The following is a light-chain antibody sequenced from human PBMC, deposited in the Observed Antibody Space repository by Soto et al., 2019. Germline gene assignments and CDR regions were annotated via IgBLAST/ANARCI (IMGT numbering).Light chain of an antibody. J-gene: IGKJ4*01. CDR1: ESVSSS. CDR3: QQYNKWPLT. Sequence: EIVMTQSPATLSVSQGERATLSCRASESVSSSLAWYQQKPGQAPRLLIYGASTRATGVPARFSGSGSGTEFTLTISSLQSEDFAVFYCQQYNKWPLTFGGGTKVELK. V-gene: IGKV3-15*01. CDR2: GAS.